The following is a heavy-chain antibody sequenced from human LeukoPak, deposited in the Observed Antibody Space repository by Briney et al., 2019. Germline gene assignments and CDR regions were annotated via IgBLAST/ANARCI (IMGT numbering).Heavy chain of an antibody. CDR3: ARLAGITGPRRDWFDP. D-gene: IGHD1-20*01. V-gene: IGHV4-39*01. CDR1: GGSISSSSYY. J-gene: IGHJ5*02. Sequence: SETLSLTCTVSGGSISSSSYYWGWLRQPPGKGLEWIGSIYYSGGTYYNPSLKSRVTISVDTSKNQFSLKLSSVTAADTAVYYCARLAGITGPRRDWFDPWGQGTLVTVSS. CDR2: IYYSGGT.